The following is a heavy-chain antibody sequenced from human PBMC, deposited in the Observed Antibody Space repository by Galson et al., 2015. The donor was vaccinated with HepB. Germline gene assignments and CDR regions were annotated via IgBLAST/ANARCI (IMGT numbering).Heavy chain of an antibody. CDR1: GFTFSSYG. Sequence: SLRLSCAASGFTFSSYGMHWVRQAPGKGLEWVAVISYDGSNKYYADSVKGRFTISRDNSKNTLYLQMNSLRAEDTAVYYCAKDSGSYYYYYYGMDVWGQGTTVTVSS. CDR3: AKDSGSYYYYYYGMDV. J-gene: IGHJ6*02. D-gene: IGHD1-26*01. CDR2: ISYDGSNK. V-gene: IGHV3-30*18.